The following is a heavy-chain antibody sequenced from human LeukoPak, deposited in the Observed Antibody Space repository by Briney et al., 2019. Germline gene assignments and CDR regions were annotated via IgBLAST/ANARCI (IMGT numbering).Heavy chain of an antibody. Sequence: GESLKISCKGSGYSFTSYWIGWVRQMPGKGLEWMGIIYPGDSDTRYSPSFQGQVTISADKSISTAYLQWSSLKASDTAMYYCARHRKGYSNHYYYYYMDVWGKGTTVTVSS. CDR3: ARHRKGYSNHYYYYYMDV. CDR2: IYPGDSDT. CDR1: GYSFTSYW. V-gene: IGHV5-51*01. D-gene: IGHD5-12*01. J-gene: IGHJ6*03.